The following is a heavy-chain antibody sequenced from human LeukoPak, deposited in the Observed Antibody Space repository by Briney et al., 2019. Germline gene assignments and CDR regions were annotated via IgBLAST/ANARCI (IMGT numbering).Heavy chain of an antibody. CDR1: GFTLSTYT. D-gene: IGHD4-17*01. CDR3: ARDPAVTKEYYYYYYMDV. V-gene: IGHV3-21*01. CDR2: IDSGSSYI. J-gene: IGHJ6*03. Sequence: GGSLRLSCAASGFTLSTYTMNWVRQAPGKGLEWVSSIDSGSSYIYYADSVKGRFTISRDNAKNSLYLQMNSLRAEDTAVYYCARDPAVTKEYYYYYYMDVWGKGTTVTVSS.